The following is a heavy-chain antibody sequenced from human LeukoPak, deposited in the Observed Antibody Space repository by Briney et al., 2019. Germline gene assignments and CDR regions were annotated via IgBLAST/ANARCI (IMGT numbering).Heavy chain of an antibody. CDR1: GFTVSSNY. Sequence: GGSLRLSCAASGFTVSSNYMSWVRQAPGKGLEWVSVIYSGGSTYYADSVKGRFTISRDNSKNTLYLQMNSLRAEDTAVYYCAKGKMYSGYDGHFDYWGQGTLVTVSS. CDR3: AKGKMYSGYDGHFDY. CDR2: IYSGGST. J-gene: IGHJ4*02. D-gene: IGHD5-12*01. V-gene: IGHV3-66*01.